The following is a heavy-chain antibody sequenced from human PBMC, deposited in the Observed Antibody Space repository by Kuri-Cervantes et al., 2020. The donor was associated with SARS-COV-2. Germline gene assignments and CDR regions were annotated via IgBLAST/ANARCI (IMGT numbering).Heavy chain of an antibody. Sequence: GSLRLSCAVYGGSFSGYYWSWIRQPPGKGLEWIGEINHSGSTNYNPSLKSRVTISVDTSKNQFSLKLSSVTAADTAVHYCARGAFRIRIQLWDGFDYWGQGTLVTVSS. CDR2: INHSGST. V-gene: IGHV4-34*01. CDR3: ARGAFRIRIQLWDGFDY. D-gene: IGHD5-18*01. CDR1: GGSFSGYY. J-gene: IGHJ4*02.